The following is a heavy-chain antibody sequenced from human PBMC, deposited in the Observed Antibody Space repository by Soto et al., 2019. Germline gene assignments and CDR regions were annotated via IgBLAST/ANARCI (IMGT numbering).Heavy chain of an antibody. CDR1: GFTFSSYW. CDR2: IKQDGSEK. D-gene: IGHD5-12*01. J-gene: IGHJ4*02. CDR3: ARDGYNYCFDY. V-gene: IGHV3-7*01. Sequence: EVQLVESGGGLVQPGGSLRLSCAASGFTFSSYWMSWVRQAPGKGLEWVANIKQDGSEKYYVDSVKGRFTISRDNAKNALYLQMNSLRAEDTAVYYCARDGYNYCFDYWGQGTLVTVSS.